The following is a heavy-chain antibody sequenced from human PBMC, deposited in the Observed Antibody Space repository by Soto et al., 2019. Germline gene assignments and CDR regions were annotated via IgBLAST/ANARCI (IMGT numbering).Heavy chain of an antibody. V-gene: IGHV3-21*01. CDR3: ANRVTGTAADYYYYGMDV. CDR2: ISSSSSYI. CDR1: GFTFSSYS. J-gene: IGHJ6*02. D-gene: IGHD1-20*01. Sequence: GGSLRLSCAASGFTFSSYSMNWVRQAPGKGLEWVSSISSSSSYIYYADSVKGRFTISRDNAKNSLYLQMNSLRAEDTAVYYCANRVTGTAADYYYYGMDVWGQGTTVTV.